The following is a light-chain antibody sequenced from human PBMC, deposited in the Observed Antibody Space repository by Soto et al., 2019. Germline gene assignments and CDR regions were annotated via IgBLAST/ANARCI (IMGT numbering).Light chain of an antibody. CDR2: GTS. CDR3: QQYGSSPTT. CDR1: QSVGSIY. V-gene: IGKV3-20*01. J-gene: IGKJ5*01. Sequence: ENVLTQSPGTLSLSPVEIATVSFMASQSVGSIYLAWYQQKPGQAPRLLIYGTSKRARGVPDRFSGSGSGADFALTISRLEPEDFAVYYCQQYGSSPTTFGQGTRLEIK.